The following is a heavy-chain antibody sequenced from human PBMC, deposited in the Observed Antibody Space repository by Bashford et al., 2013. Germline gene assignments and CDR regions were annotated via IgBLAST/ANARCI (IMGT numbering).Heavy chain of an antibody. CDR2: TGAYNGQI. J-gene: IGHJ1*01. D-gene: IGHD2-2*03. V-gene: IGHV1-18*01. CDR1: GYYFRSYG. CDR3: AREGPLGFFQH. Sequence: VASVKVSCKASGYYFRSYGITWVRQAPGQGLEWMGWTGAYNGQIIYAQRFQDRVSMTTDTSTNTAYMELRGLKSDDTAVYYCAREGPLGFFQHWGQGTLVTVSS.